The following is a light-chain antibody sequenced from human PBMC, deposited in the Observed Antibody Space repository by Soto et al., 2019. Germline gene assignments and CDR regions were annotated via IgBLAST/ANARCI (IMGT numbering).Light chain of an antibody. V-gene: IGLV1-47*01. Sequence: QSVLTQPPSASGTPEQRVTISCSGSSSNIGSNYVYWYQQLPGTAPKLLIYRNNQRPSGVPDRFSGSKSGTSASLAISGLRSEDEADYYCAAWDDSLSGQVFGTGTKVTV. CDR3: AAWDDSLSGQV. J-gene: IGLJ1*01. CDR1: SSNIGSNY. CDR2: RNN.